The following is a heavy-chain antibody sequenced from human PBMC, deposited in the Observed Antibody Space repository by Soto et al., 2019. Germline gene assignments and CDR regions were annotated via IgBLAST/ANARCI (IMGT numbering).Heavy chain of an antibody. CDR3: AKRSSSSTFDY. Sequence: GGSLRLSCAASGFTFSSYAMSWVRQAPGKGLERASVISGSDDSTYYADSVKGRFTISRDNSKNTLYLQMNSLRAEDTAVYYWAKRSSSSTFDYWGQGTLVTVSS. CDR1: GFTFSSYA. J-gene: IGHJ4*02. V-gene: IGHV3-23*01. D-gene: IGHD6-6*01. CDR2: ISGSDDST.